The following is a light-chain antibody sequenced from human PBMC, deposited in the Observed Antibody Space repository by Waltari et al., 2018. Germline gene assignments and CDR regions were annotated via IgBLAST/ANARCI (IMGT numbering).Light chain of an antibody. CDR1: QFVGNS. J-gene: IGKJ2*01. Sequence: IQMTQSPSSLSASVGDRVTITCLASQFVGNSLAWFQQKPGKAPKSLIYDAARLQTGVPSKFSPSGSGTDFTLTITSLQSEDFATYYCQQYESYPYTFGQGTKLEIK. CDR2: DAA. CDR3: QQYESYPYT. V-gene: IGKV1-16*02.